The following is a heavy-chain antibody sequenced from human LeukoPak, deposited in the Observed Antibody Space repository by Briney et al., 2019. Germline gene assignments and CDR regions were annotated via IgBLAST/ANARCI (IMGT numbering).Heavy chain of an antibody. V-gene: IGHV3-9*01. CDR1: GFTFDDYA. D-gene: IGHD3-10*01. CDR2: ISWNSGSI. J-gene: IGHJ4*02. Sequence: GGSLRLSCAASGFTFDDYALHWVRHAPGKGLEWVSGISWNSGSIGYADSVKGRFTISRDNAKNSLYLQMNSLRAEDTALYYCAKDAYYYGSGSLIDYWGQGTLVTVSS. CDR3: AKDAYYYGSGSLIDY.